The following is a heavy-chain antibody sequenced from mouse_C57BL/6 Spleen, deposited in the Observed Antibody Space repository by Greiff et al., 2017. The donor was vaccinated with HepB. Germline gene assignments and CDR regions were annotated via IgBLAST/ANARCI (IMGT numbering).Heavy chain of an antibody. CDR3: ARAGWLPLDY. D-gene: IGHD2-2*01. V-gene: IGHV5-4*01. J-gene: IGHJ2*01. CDR1: GFTFSSYA. Sequence: EVHLVESGGGLVKPGGSLKLSCAASGFTFSSYAMSWVRQTPEKRLEWVATISDGGSYTYYPDNVKGRFTISRDNDKNNLYLQMSHLKSEDTAMYYCARAGWLPLDYWGQGTTLTVSS. CDR2: ISDGGSYT.